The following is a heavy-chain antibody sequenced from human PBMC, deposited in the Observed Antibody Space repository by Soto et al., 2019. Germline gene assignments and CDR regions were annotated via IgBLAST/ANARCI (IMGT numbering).Heavy chain of an antibody. J-gene: IGHJ6*02. CDR2: ISYDGSNK. CDR3: AKKGPRYYYYYGMDV. V-gene: IGHV3-30*18. Sequence: QVQLVESGGGVVQPGRSLRLSCAASGFTFSSYGMHWVRQAPGKGLEWVAVISYDGSNKYYADSVKGRFTISRDNSKNTLYLQMKSLRAEDTAVYYCAKKGPRYYYYYGMDVWGQGTTVTVSS. CDR1: GFTFSSYG.